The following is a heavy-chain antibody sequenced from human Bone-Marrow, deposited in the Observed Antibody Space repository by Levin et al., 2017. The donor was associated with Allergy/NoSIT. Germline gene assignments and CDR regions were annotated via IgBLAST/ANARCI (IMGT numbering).Heavy chain of an antibody. V-gene: IGHV3-30*03. Sequence: LSGGSLRLSCAVSGVSFSTSGMHWVRQAPGKGLEWVAVISKDGNNKNYGDSVRGRFSISRDNSKNTLYLEMNSLRGEDTAIYYCARPRETVPYCSGVGCSPDYWYFDVWGRGTLVTVSS. CDR1: GVSFSTSG. CDR3: ARPRETVPYCSGVGCSPDYWYFDV. J-gene: IGHJ2*01. D-gene: IGHD2-15*01. CDR2: ISKDGNNK.